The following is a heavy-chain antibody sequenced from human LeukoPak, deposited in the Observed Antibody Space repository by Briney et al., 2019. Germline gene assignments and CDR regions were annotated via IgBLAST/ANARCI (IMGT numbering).Heavy chain of an antibody. J-gene: IGHJ4*02. V-gene: IGHV3-7*01. Sequence: PGGSLRLSCAASGFTFSDYWMTWVRQTPGRGLEWVANIKRDGGEIYYLDFLKGRFTISRDNAKNSLYLQMNSLRAEDTAVYYCARGGTYCNGDCPPAYWGQGTLVTVSS. CDR3: ARGGTYCNGDCPPAY. D-gene: IGHD2-21*02. CDR2: IKRDGGEI. CDR1: GFTFSDYW.